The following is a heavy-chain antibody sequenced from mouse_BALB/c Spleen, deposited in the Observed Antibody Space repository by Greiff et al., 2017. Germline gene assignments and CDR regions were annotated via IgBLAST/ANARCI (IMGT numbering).Heavy chain of an antibody. D-gene: IGHD2-4*01. CDR1: GYTFTDYN. CDR3: ATYDYPWFAY. V-gene: IGHV1S29*02. CDR2: IYPYNGGT. Sequence: EVQLQQSGAELMKPGASVKISCKASGYTFTDYNMHWVKQSHGKSLEWIGYIYPYNGGTGYNQKFKSKATLTVDNSSSTAYMELRSLTSEDSAVYYCATYDYPWFAYWGQGTLVTVSA. J-gene: IGHJ3*01.